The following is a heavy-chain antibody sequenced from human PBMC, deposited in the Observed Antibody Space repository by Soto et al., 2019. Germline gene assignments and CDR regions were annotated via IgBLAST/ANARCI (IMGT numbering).Heavy chain of an antibody. CDR2: IYYSGST. CDR3: ARDTRDSSSWYWFDP. CDR1: GGSISSGGYY. D-gene: IGHD6-13*01. Sequence: PSETLSLTCTVSGGSISSGGYYWSWIRQHPGKGLEWIGYIYYSGSTYYNPSLKSRVTISVDTSKNQFSLKLSSVTAADTAVYYCARDTRDSSSWYWFDPWGQGTLVTVSS. J-gene: IGHJ5*02. V-gene: IGHV4-31*03.